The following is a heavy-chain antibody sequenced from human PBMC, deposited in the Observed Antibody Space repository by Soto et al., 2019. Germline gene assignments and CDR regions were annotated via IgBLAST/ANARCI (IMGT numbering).Heavy chain of an antibody. V-gene: IGHV4-34*01. Sequence: SETLSLTCAVYGGSFSGYYWSWIRQPPGKGLEWIGEINHSGSTNYNPSLKSRVTISVDTSKNQFSLKLSSVTAADTAVYYCARGQRSTLRWFDPWGQGTMVTVSS. CDR1: GGSFSGYY. CDR2: INHSGST. J-gene: IGHJ5*02. CDR3: ARGQRSTLRWFDP. D-gene: IGHD4-17*01.